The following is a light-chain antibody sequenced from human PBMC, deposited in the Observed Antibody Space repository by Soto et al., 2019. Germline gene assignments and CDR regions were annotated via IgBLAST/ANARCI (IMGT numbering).Light chain of an antibody. Sequence: QSALPQPASVSGSPGQSITISCTGVSSDVGGYTYVSWYQQHPGKVPKLMIYDVSHRPSGVSNRFSGSTSGNTASLTISGLQAEDEADYYCSSYTRSSTLEVFGTGTKVTVL. J-gene: IGLJ1*01. CDR3: SSYTRSSTLEV. V-gene: IGLV2-14*03. CDR1: SSDVGGYTY. CDR2: DVS.